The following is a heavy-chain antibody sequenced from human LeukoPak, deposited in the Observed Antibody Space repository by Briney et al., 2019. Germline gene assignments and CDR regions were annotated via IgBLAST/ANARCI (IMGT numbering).Heavy chain of an antibody. J-gene: IGHJ6*02. D-gene: IGHD3-3*01. V-gene: IGHV4-39*01. CDR3: ARHPKDDFWSGYPGRYGMDV. CDR2: IYYSGST. CDR1: GGSISSSSYY. Sequence: SETLSLTCTVSGGSISSSSYYWGWLRQPPGKGLEWIGSIYYSGSTYYNPSLKSRVTISVDTSKNQFSLKLSSVTAADTAVYYCARHPKDDFWSGYPGRYGMDVWGQGTTVTVSS.